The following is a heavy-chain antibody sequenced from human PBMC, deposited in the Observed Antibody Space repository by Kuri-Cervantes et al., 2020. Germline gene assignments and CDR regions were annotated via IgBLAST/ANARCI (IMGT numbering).Heavy chain of an antibody. CDR1: GFTFSSYG. CDR3: AKDRSWTTVTTGAFDI. D-gene: IGHD4-17*01. J-gene: IGHJ3*02. Sequence: GESLKISCAASGFTFSSYGMHWVRQAPGKGLEWVAVIWYDGSNKYYADSVKGRFAISRDNFKNTLYLQMNSLRAEDTAVYYCAKDRSWTTVTTGAFDIWGQGTMVTVSS. V-gene: IGHV3-33*06. CDR2: IWYDGSNK.